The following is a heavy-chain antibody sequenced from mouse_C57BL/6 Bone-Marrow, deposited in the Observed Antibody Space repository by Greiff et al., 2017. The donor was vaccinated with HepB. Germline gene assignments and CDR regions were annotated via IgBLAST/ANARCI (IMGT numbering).Heavy chain of an antibody. CDR3: ARGDYYGSSYEYFDV. CDR1: GFTFSDYG. D-gene: IGHD1-1*01. CDR2: ISSGSSTI. V-gene: IGHV5-17*01. Sequence: EVQLVESGGGLVKPGGSLKLSCAASGFTFSDYGMHWVRQAPEKGLEWVAYISSGSSTIYYADTVKGRFTISRDNAKNTLFLQMTSLRSEDTAMYYCARGDYYGSSYEYFDVWGTGTTVTVSS. J-gene: IGHJ1*03.